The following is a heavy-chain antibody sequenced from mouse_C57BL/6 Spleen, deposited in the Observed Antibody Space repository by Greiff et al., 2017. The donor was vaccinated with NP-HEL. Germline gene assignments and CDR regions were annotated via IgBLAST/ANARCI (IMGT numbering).Heavy chain of an antibody. CDR2: IDPNSGGT. D-gene: IGHD1-1*01. V-gene: IGHV1-72*01. Sequence: QVHVKQPGAELVKPGASVKLSCKASGYTFTSYWMHWVKQRPGRGLEWIGRIDPNSGGTKYNEKFKSKATLTVDKPSSTAYMQLSSLTSEDSAVYYCARDTTVVAGDYFDYWGQGTTLTVSS. CDR3: ARDTTVVAGDYFDY. J-gene: IGHJ2*01. CDR1: GYTFTSYW.